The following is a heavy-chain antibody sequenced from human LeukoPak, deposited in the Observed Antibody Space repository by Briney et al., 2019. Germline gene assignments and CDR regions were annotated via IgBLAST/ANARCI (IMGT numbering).Heavy chain of an antibody. Sequence: SVKVSCKASGGTFSSYAISWVRQAPGQGLEWMGGIIPIFGTANYAQKFQGRVTITADKSTSTAYMELSSLRSEDTAVYYCARGNYYDSSGSYYFDYWGQGTLVTVSS. D-gene: IGHD3-22*01. CDR2: IIPIFGTA. CDR3: ARGNYYDSSGSYYFDY. CDR1: GGTFSSYA. J-gene: IGHJ4*02. V-gene: IGHV1-69*06.